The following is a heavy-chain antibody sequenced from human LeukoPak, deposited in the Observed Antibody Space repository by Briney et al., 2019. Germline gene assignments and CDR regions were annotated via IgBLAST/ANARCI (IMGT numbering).Heavy chain of an antibody. J-gene: IGHJ5*02. CDR1: GGSISSYY. CDR2: IYTSGST. CDR3: ARVGCSSTSCYWYNWFDP. D-gene: IGHD2-2*01. V-gene: IGHV4-4*07. Sequence: SETLSLTCTVSGGSISSYYWSWIRQPAGKGLEWIGRIYTSGSTNYNPSLKSRVTMSVDTSKNQFSLKLSSVTAADTAVYYCARVGCSSTSCYWYNWFDPWGQGALVTVSS.